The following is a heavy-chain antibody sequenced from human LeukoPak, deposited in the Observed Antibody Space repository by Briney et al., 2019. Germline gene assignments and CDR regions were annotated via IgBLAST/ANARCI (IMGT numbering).Heavy chain of an antibody. J-gene: IGHJ4*02. CDR1: GGSISSYY. D-gene: IGHD6-19*01. CDR2: IYYSGST. CDR3: ARASGWYESVDN. V-gene: IGHV4-59*01. Sequence: SETLSLTCTVSGGSISSYYWSWIRQPPGNGLEWIGYIYYSGSTNYNPSLKSRVTISVDTSKNQCSLKLSSVTAADTAVYYCARASGWYESVDNWGQGTLVTVSS.